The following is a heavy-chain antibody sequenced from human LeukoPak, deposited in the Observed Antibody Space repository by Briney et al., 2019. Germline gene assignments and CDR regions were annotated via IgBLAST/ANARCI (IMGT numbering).Heavy chain of an antibody. J-gene: IGHJ4*02. V-gene: IGHV4-30-4*07. D-gene: IGHD3-22*01. CDR1: GGSISSGGYS. Sequence: PSETLSLTCAVSGGSISSGGYSWSWIRQPPGKGLEWIGYIYYSGSTYYNPSLKSRVTISVDTSKNQFSLKLSSVTAADTAVYYCARCSGTSYDSSGYLDYWGQGTLVTVSS. CDR2: IYYSGST. CDR3: ARCSGTSYDSSGYLDY.